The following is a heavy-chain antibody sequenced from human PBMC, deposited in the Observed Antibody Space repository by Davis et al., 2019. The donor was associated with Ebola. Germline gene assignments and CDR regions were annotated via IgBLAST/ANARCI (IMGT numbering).Heavy chain of an antibody. CDR3: AQQLGDYGGNALRY. CDR2: IKQDGSEK. J-gene: IGHJ4*02. CDR1: GFSVSSNF. D-gene: IGHD4-23*01. Sequence: GESLKISCAVSGFSVSSNFMSWVRQAPGKGLEWVANIKQDGSEKYYVDSVKGRFTISRDNAKNSLYLQMDSLRAEDTAVYYCAQQLGDYGGNALRYWGQGTLVTVSS. V-gene: IGHV3-7*01.